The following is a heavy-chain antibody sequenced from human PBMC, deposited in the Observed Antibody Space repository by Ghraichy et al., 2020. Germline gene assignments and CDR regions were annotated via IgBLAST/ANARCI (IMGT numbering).Heavy chain of an antibody. Sequence: GGSLRLSCVASGLTFSKFAMNWVRQAPGKGLEWVSGIGGSGGDTYYADSVKGRFAISRDDPRNTLYLQMNTLRAEDTAVYYCAKTFLAADGPFFYTMDVWGQGTTVTVSS. V-gene: IGHV3-23*01. D-gene: IGHD6-13*01. CDR2: IGGSGGDT. CDR3: AKTFLAADGPFFYTMDV. J-gene: IGHJ6*02. CDR1: GLTFSKFA.